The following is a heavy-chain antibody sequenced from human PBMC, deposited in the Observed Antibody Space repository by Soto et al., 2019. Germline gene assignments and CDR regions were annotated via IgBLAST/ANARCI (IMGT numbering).Heavy chain of an antibody. CDR1: GGTFSSCA. CDR3: ASGSSGWYVSFDY. V-gene: IGHV1-69*13. CDR2: IIPIFGTA. J-gene: IGHJ4*02. D-gene: IGHD6-19*01. Sequence: SVKVSCKASGGTFSSCAISWVRQAPGQGLEWMGGIIPIFGTANYAQKFQGRVTITADESTSTAYMELSSLRSEDTAVYYCASGSSGWYVSFDYWGQGTLVTVSS.